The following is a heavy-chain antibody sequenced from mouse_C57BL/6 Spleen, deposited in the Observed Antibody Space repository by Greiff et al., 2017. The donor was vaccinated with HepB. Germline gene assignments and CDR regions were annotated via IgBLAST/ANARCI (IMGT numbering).Heavy chain of an antibody. D-gene: IGHD1-1*01. CDR2: IDPSDSYT. CDR1: GYTFPSYW. CDR3: ARGYYGSSYPSMDY. J-gene: IGHJ4*01. V-gene: IGHV1-50*01. Sequence: QVPLPQSGAELLKPGASVKLSCKASGYTFPSYWMQGVKQRPGQGLEWIGEIDPSDSYTNYNQKFKGKATLTVDTSSSTAYMQLSSLTSEDSAVYYCARGYYGSSYPSMDYWGQGTSVTVSS.